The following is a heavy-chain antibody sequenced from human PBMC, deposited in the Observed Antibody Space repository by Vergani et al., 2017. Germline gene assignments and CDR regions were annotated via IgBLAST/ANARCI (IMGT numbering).Heavy chain of an antibody. CDR2: INPSGGST. V-gene: IGHV1-46*01. J-gene: IGHJ4*02. CDR1: GYTFTSYY. CDR3: ARDRLIVRHGSGVIGY. D-gene: IGHD3-10*01. Sequence: QVQLVQSGAEVKKPGASVKVSCKASGYTFTSYYMHWVRQAPGQGLEWMGIINPSGGSTSYAQKFQGRVTMTRDTSTSTAYMELSSLRSEDTAVYYCARDRLIVRHGSGVIGYWGQGTLVTVSS.